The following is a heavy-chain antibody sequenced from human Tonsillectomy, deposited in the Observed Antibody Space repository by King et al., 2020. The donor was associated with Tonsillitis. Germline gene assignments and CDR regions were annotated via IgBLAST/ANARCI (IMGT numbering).Heavy chain of an antibody. CDR2: IIPIFGPA. CDR1: GGTFSSYA. J-gene: IGHJ6*02. CDR3: ALASGDRYCSGGSCYALPFYYYGMNV. D-gene: IGHD2-15*01. V-gene: IGHV1-69*01. Sequence: VQLVESGAEVKKPGSSVKVSCKASGGTFSSYAFSWVRQAPGQGLEWMGGIIPIFGPANNAQKFQGRVTITADESTSTAYMELSGLSSEDTAVYYCALASGDRYCSGGSCYALPFYYYGMNVWGQGTTVTVSS.